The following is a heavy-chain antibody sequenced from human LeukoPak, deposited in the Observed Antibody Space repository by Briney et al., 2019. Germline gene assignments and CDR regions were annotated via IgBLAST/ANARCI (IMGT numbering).Heavy chain of an antibody. J-gene: IGHJ4*02. Sequence: GGSLRLSCAASGFTFSSYWMHWVRQAPGKGLVGVSRINTIGSSTSYADSVKGRFTISRDNAKNTLYLQMNSLRAEDTAVYYCARDQVGNFEYSSPDADCWGQGTLVTVSS. V-gene: IGHV3-74*01. CDR2: INTIGSST. CDR3: ARDQVGNFEYSSPDADC. CDR1: GFTFSSYW. D-gene: IGHD6-6*01.